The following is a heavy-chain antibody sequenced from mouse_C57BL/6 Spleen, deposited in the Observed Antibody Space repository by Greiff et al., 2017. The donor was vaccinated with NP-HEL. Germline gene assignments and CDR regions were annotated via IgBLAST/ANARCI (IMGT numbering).Heavy chain of an antibody. Sequence: QVTLKECGPGILQSSQTLSLTCSFSGFSLSTSGMGVSWIRQPSGKGLEWLAHIYWDGDKRYNPSLKSRLPISKDTSRNQVFLKITSVDTADTATYYCARSYDYALYAMDYWGQGTSVTVSS. V-gene: IGHV8-12*01. D-gene: IGHD2-4*01. J-gene: IGHJ4*01. CDR2: IYWDGDK. CDR3: ARSYDYALYAMDY. CDR1: GFSLSTSGMG.